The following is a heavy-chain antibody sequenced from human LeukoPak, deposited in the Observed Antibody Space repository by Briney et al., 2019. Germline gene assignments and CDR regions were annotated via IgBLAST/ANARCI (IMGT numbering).Heavy chain of an antibody. J-gene: IGHJ4*02. CDR3: ARGVDY. Sequence: SETLSLTCTVSSYSISSGYFWGWIRQSPGKGLEWIGNIYRSGSTSYNPSLKSRVTISVDTSKNQFSLNLTSVTAAGTAVYYCARGVDYWGQGTLVTVSS. CDR2: IYRSGST. CDR1: SYSISSGYF. V-gene: IGHV4-38-2*02.